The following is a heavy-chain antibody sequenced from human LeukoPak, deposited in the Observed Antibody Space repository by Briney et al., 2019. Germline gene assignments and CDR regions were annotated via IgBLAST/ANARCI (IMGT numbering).Heavy chain of an antibody. CDR3: ARHRGDYGDYVWYLDL. J-gene: IGHJ2*01. Sequence: GESLKISCKGSGYSFTSYWITWVRQTPGKGLEWMGKIDPYDSSTKYSPSFEGHITISADKSTSTASLQWSSLKASDTAMYYCARHRGDYGDYVWYLDLWGRGTLVTVAS. CDR1: GYSFTSYW. CDR2: IDPYDSST. V-gene: IGHV5-10-1*01. D-gene: IGHD4-17*01.